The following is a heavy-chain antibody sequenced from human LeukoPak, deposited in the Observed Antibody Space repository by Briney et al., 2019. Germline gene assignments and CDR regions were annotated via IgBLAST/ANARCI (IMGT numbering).Heavy chain of an antibody. Sequence: GGSLRLSCAGCGLIVTSNYMSWVRQAPGKGLEWVSVIYHGGSTYYADSVKGRFIISRDYSKNTVYLQVNRLRAEDTAVYYCVRDRYGSGSAWGQGTLVIVSS. D-gene: IGHD3-10*01. CDR1: GLIVTSNY. CDR3: VRDRYGSGSA. J-gene: IGHJ4*02. V-gene: IGHV3-66*01. CDR2: IYHGGST.